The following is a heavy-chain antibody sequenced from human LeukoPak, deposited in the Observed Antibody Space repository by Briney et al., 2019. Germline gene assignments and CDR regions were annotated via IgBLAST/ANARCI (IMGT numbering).Heavy chain of an antibody. Sequence: AAVTVSFTGSGYTFTIYGIRWVGQAPGQGGEGVGCISAYNGNTHYAQKLPGRVTMTPDPSPSPAYMELRSLSSDDTAVYSCARDQGYSGLDVCGQRTNVTVSS. CDR1: GYTFTIYG. J-gene: IGHJ6*02. CDR3: ARDQGYSGLDV. V-gene: IGHV1-18*01. D-gene: IGHD1-1*01. CDR2: ISAYNGNT.